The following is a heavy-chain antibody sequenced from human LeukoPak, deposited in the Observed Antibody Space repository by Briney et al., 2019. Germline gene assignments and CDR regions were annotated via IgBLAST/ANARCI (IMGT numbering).Heavy chain of an antibody. CDR3: ALNYRDSSGWYPWDY. J-gene: IGHJ4*02. CDR2: INPSGGST. V-gene: IGHV1-46*01. Sequence: ASVKVSCKASGYTFTSYYMHWVRQAPGQGLEWMGIINPSGGSTSYAQKFQGRVTMTRDMSTSTVYMELSSLRSEDPAVYYCALNYRDSSGWYPWDYWGERTLVTVSS. CDR1: GYTFTSYY. D-gene: IGHD6-19*01.